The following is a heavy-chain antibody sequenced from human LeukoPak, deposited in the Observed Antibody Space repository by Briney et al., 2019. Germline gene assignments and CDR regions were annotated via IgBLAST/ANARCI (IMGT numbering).Heavy chain of an antibody. J-gene: IGHJ3*02. Sequence: SCKASGYTFTSYDINWVRQAPGKGLECLSYISSSGSTIYYADSVKGRFTVSRDDAKNSLYLQMNSLRVEDTAVYYCARDCGGDCFDAFDIWGRGTMVTVSS. CDR2: ISSSGSTI. CDR3: ARDCGGDCFDAFDI. D-gene: IGHD2-21*02. CDR1: GYTFTSYD. V-gene: IGHV3-48*03.